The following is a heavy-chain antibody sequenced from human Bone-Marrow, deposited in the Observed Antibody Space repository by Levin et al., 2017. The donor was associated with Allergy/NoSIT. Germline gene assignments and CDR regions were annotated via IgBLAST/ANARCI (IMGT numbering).Heavy chain of an antibody. Sequence: PSETLSLTCTVSGGSISSGGYYWTWIRQRPGKGLEWIGYMYYSGSTYYTPSLKSRVTMSVDTSKNQFSLKLSSVTAADTAVYYCGRSYGGFWSGYALPLCCMDGYSPGGTVAATS. CDR3: GRSYGGFWSGYALPLCCMDG. J-gene: IGHJ6*02. V-gene: IGHV4-31*03. D-gene: IGHD3-3*01. CDR2: MYYSGST. CDR1: GGSISSGGYY.